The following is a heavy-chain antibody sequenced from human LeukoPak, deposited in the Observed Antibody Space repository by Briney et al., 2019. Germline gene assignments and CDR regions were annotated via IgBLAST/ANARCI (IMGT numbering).Heavy chain of an antibody. D-gene: IGHD4-11*01. Sequence: PGGSLRLSCAASGFTFSTYSMNWVRQAPGKGLEWVSSISSSSGYIYYADSVKGRFTISRDNAKNSLYLEMNSLRAEDTAVYYCVRDYSNLHYYYYLDVWGQGTTVTVSS. J-gene: IGHJ6*03. V-gene: IGHV3-21*01. CDR1: GFTFSTYS. CDR2: ISSSSGYI. CDR3: VRDYSNLHYYYYLDV.